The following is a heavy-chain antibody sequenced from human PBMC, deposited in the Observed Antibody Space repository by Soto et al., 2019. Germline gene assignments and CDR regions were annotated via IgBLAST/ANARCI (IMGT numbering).Heavy chain of an antibody. CDR1: GFTFSSYA. CDR2: ISYDGSNK. Sequence: VQLVESGGDLVQPGGSLRLSCAASGFTFSSYAMHWVRQAPGKGLEWVAVISYDGSNKYYADSVKGRFTISRDNSKNTLYLQMNSLRAEDTAVYYCARDDRGFDPWGQGTLVTVSS. V-gene: IGHV3-30-3*01. CDR3: ARDDRGFDP. J-gene: IGHJ5*02. D-gene: IGHD3-16*02.